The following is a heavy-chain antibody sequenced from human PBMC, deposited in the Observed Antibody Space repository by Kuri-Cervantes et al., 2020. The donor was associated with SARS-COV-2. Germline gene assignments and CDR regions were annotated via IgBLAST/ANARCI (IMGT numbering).Heavy chain of an antibody. J-gene: IGHJ6*02. D-gene: IGHD3-10*01. CDR2: IYWDDDK. CDR3: ARTPYYYGSGSYYPRYYYYGMDV. Sequence: SGPTLVKPTQTLTLTCTFSGFSLSTSGVGVGWIRQPPGKALERLALIYWDDDKRYSPSLKSRLTISKDTSKSQVVLTMTNMDPVDTATYYCARTPYYYGSGSYYPRYYYYGMDVWGQGTTVTVSS. V-gene: IGHV2-5*02. CDR1: GFSLSTSGVG.